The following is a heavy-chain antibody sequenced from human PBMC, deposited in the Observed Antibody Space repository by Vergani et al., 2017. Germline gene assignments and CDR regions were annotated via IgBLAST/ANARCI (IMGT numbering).Heavy chain of an antibody. Sequence: EVQLLESGGGLVQPGGSLRLSCAASGFTFSSYAMSWVRQAPGKGLEWVSAISGSGGSTYYADSVKGRFTISRDNSKNTLYLQMTSRRAEDTAVYYCAKDRAMVTRSGRRRHPYYYYGMDVWGQGTTVTVSS. D-gene: IGHD5-18*01. J-gene: IGHJ6*02. V-gene: IGHV3-23*01. CDR1: GFTFSSYA. CDR3: AKDRAMVTRSGRRRHPYYYYGMDV. CDR2: ISGSGGST.